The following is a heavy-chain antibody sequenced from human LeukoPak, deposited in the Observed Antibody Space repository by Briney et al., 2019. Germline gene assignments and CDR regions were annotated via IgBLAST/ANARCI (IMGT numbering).Heavy chain of an antibody. CDR3: ARDHGPDHGETDY. CDR1: GDSVSSNSAA. CDR2: TYYRSKWYY. J-gene: IGHJ4*02. D-gene: IGHD4-17*01. V-gene: IGHV6-1*01. Sequence: SQTLSLTCVISGDSVSSNSAAWNWIRQSPSRGLEWLGRTYYRSKWYYHYAVSMKSRITVNPDTSKNQFSLQLNPVTPEDTAVYYCARDHGPDHGETDYWGQGTLVTVSS.